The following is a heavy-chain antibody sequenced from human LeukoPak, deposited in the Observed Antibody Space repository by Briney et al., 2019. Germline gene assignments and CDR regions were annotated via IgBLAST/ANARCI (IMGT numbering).Heavy chain of an antibody. CDR3: ATSGQLNWFDP. V-gene: IGHV4-4*07. CDR1: GGSISSYY. D-gene: IGHD1-1*01. J-gene: IGHJ5*02. CDR2: IYTSGSP. Sequence: PSETLSLTCTVSGGSISSYYWSWIRQPAGKGLEWIGRIYTSGSPNYNPSLKSRVTMSVDTSKNQFSLKLSSVTAADTAVYYCATSGQLNWFDPWGQGTLVTVSS.